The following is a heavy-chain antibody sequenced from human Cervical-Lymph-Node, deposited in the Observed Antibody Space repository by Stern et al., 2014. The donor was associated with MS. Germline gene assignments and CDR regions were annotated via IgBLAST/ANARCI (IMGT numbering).Heavy chain of an antibody. CDR1: GGSISSSNW. CDR3: AREGYSSSYDAFDI. CDR2: IYHSGST. V-gene: IGHV4-4*02. D-gene: IGHD6-6*01. Sequence: VQLVESGPGLVKPSGTLSLTCAVSGGSISSSNWWSWVRQPPGQGLEWIGEIYHSGSTNYNPSLKSRVTLSVDKSKNQFSLKLSSVTAADTAVYYCAREGYSSSYDAFDIWGQGTMVTVSS. J-gene: IGHJ3*02.